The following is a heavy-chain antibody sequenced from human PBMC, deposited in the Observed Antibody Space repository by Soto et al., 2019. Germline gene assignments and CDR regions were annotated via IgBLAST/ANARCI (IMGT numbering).Heavy chain of an antibody. J-gene: IGHJ6*02. CDR3: ARYPVVVVPAANYGLDV. V-gene: IGHV4-31*03. CDR1: GVSVSSDIYY. CDR2: IYYSGNT. Sequence: QVQLQESGPGLVKPSQTLSLTCSVSGVSVSSDIYYWSWIRHHPGKGLEWIGYIYYSGNTYYNPSRGGRVTISLDTSKNHFSLRLRSVTPADTAVYYCARYPVVVVPAANYGLDVWGQATTVTVSS. D-gene: IGHD2-2*01.